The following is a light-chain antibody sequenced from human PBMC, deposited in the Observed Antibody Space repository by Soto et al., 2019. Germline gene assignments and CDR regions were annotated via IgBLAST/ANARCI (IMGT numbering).Light chain of an antibody. V-gene: IGKV1-39*01. Sequence: LLTQSPSSLSASVGDRVIITCRASQSVSRSLNWYQQTAGRPPKLLIFAASSLHSGVPSRFSGAGSGTHFTLTISSLQPEDFATYYCQQNAITPPWTFGQGTKVEVK. CDR2: AAS. CDR1: QSVSRS. CDR3: QQNAITPPWT. J-gene: IGKJ1*01.